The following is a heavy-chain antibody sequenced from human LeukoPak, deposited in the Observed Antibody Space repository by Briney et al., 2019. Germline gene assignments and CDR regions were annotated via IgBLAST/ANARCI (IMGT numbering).Heavy chain of an antibody. V-gene: IGHV3-23*01. CDR1: GFTFSTYA. D-gene: IGHD1-26*01. J-gene: IGHJ4*02. CDR3: AKQRATTTTFDY. Sequence: GSLRLSCVASGFTFSTYAMSWARQAPGKGLEWVSLISGSGGGTYYANSVKGRFTISRDNSKNTLYLQMDSLRTEDTAVYYCAKQRATTTTFDYWGQGTLITVSS. CDR2: ISGSGGGT.